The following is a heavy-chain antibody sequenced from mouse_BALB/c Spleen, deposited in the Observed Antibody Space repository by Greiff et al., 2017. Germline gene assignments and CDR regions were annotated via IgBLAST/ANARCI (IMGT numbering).Heavy chain of an antibody. V-gene: IGHV1S56*01. CDR2: IYPGNVNT. Sequence: QVQLQQPGAELVRPGASVKLSCKASGYTFTSYYIHWVKQRPGQGLEWIGWIYPGNVNTKYNEKFKGKATLTADKSSSTAYMQLSSLTSEDSAVYFCARYDYMDYWGQGTSVTVSS. J-gene: IGHJ4*01. CDR3: ARYDYMDY. D-gene: IGHD2-4*01. CDR1: GYTFTSYY.